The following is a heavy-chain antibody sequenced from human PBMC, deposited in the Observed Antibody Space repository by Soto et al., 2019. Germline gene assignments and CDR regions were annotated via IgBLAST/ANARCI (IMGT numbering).Heavy chain of an antibody. V-gene: IGHV3-53*04. CDR1: GFTVSSNY. CDR2: IYSGGST. CDR3: ARVSIGGGYDFSRQSFDP. Sequence: GGSLRLSCAASGFTVSSNYMSWVRQAPGKGLEWVSVIYSGGSTYYADSVKGRFTISRHNSKNTLYLQMNSLRAEDTAVYYCARVSIGGGYDFSRQSFDPWGQGTLVTVSS. D-gene: IGHD5-12*01. J-gene: IGHJ5*02.